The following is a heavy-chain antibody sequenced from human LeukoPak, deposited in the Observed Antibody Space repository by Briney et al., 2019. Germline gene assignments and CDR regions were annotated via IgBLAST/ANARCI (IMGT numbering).Heavy chain of an antibody. CDR1: GGSISSSSYY. V-gene: IGHV4-39*01. J-gene: IGHJ5*02. D-gene: IGHD3-10*01. CDR3: ARQNLWFGEHLGLWFDP. Sequence: SETLSLTCTVSGGSISSSSYYWGWIRQPPGKGLEWIGSIYYSGSTYYNPSLKSRVTISVDTSKKQFSLKLSSVTAADTAVYYCARQNLWFGEHLGLWFDPWGQGTLVTVSS. CDR2: IYYSGST.